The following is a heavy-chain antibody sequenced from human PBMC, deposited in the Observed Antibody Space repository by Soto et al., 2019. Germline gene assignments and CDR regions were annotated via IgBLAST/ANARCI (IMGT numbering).Heavy chain of an antibody. V-gene: IGHV4-31*03. CDR1: GGSISSGGYY. J-gene: IGHJ3*01. CDR2: IYYSGTT. Sequence: QVQLQETGPGLVKPSQTLSLTCTVSGGSISSGGYYWSGIRQKPGKGLEWIGYIYYSGTTNYNPSVKSRLNLSVYTSKKQVSLKLTSMTAADTSVYYCARDESATDAFDVWGLGTMVSVSS. CDR3: ARDESATDAFDV. D-gene: IGHD5-12*01.